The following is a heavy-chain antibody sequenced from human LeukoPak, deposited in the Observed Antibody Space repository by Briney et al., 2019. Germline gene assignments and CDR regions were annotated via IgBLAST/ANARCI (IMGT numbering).Heavy chain of an antibody. D-gene: IGHD3-16*01. CDR3: ARNLGGSPITLDY. CDR1: GFTVSSNY. Sequence: PGGSLRLSCAASGFTVSSNYMSWVRQAPGKGLEWVSVIYSGGSTYYADSVKGRFTISRDNSKNTLYLQMNSLRAEDTAVYYCARNLGGSPITLDYWGQGTLVTVSS. J-gene: IGHJ4*02. V-gene: IGHV3-53*01. CDR2: IYSGGST.